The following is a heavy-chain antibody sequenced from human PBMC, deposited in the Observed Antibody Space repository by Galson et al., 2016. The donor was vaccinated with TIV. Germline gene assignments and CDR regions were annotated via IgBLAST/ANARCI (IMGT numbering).Heavy chain of an antibody. CDR3: TRVPFDYYDTSGYSYYFDY. V-gene: IGHV3-9*01. CDR1: GFTFEDYG. D-gene: IGHD3-22*01. J-gene: IGHJ4*02. CDR2: ISSNSVSR. Sequence: SLRLSCAASGFTFEDYGMQWVRQIPGRGLEWVSGISSNSVSRGYADSVKGRFTIFRDNAKKSLYVQMNSLRAEDTAVYYCTRVPFDYYDTSGYSYYFDYWGQGTLVSVSS.